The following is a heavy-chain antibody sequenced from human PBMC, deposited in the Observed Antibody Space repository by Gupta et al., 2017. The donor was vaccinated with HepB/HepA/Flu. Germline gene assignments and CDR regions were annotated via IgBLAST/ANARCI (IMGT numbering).Heavy chain of an antibody. CDR2: INKDGSEK. Sequence: EVPLVESGGGLVQPGGSLRLSCAASGLSFSRYWMSWVRQAPGKGLEWVANINKDGSEKKYADSVKGRFTISRDNAKNSLFLQMNSLRAEETAVYYCASKNTMDGWPDPWGQGTLVTVSS. CDR1: GLSFSRYW. J-gene: IGHJ5*02. CDR3: ASKNTMDGWPDP. D-gene: IGHD3-10*01. V-gene: IGHV3-7*01.